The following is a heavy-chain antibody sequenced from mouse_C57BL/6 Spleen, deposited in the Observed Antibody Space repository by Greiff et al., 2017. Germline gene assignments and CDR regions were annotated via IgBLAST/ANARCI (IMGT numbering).Heavy chain of an antibody. D-gene: IGHD4-1*01. Sequence: VMLVESGAELARPGASVKLSCKASGYTFTSYGISWVKQRTGQGLEWIGEIYPRSGNTYYNEKFKGKATLTADKSSSTAYMELRSLTSEDSAVYFCARYLGDWYFDVWGTGTTVTVSS. CDR2: IYPRSGNT. CDR1: GYTFTSYG. V-gene: IGHV1-81*01. J-gene: IGHJ1*03. CDR3: ARYLGDWYFDV.